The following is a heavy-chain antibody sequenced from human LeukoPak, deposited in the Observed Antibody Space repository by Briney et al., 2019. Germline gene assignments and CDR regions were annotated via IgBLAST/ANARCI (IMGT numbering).Heavy chain of an antibody. V-gene: IGHV3-30*18. CDR1: GFTFSSYG. CDR3: AKDLCSGGSCYPSSGFDY. D-gene: IGHD2-15*01. Sequence: GGSLRLSCAASGFTFSSYGMHWVRQAPGKGLEWVAVISYDGSNKYYADSVKGRFTISRDNSKNTLYLQMNSLRAEDTAVHYCAKDLCSGGSCYPSSGFDYWGQGTLVTVSS. CDR2: ISYDGSNK. J-gene: IGHJ4*02.